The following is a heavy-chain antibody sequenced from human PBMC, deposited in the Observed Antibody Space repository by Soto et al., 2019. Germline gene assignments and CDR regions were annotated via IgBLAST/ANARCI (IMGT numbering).Heavy chain of an antibody. V-gene: IGHV3-7*01. CDR1: EFTFDKYY. D-gene: IGHD1-7*01. CDR3: ARGNWNYGNSLDV. CDR2: IKPDGSEQ. J-gene: IGHJ6*02. Sequence: EVQLVESGGGLVQPGGSLRLSCAASEFTFDKYYMTWVRQPPGKGPEWVANIKPDGSEQYYVDSVEGRFTISRDNANNSLYHQMNSLRAEDTAVYFCARGNWNYGNSLDVWGQGTTVTVSS.